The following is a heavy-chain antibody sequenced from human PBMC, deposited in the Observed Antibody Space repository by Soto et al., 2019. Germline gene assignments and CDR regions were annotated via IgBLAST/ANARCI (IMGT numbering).Heavy chain of an antibody. Sequence: QVQLVESGGGVVQPGRSLRLSCAASGFTFSSYAMHWVRQAPGKGLEWVAVISYDGSNKYYADSVKGRFTISRDNSKNTLYLQMNSLRVEDTAVYYCARAGDRVVVITYFDYWGQGTLVTVSS. V-gene: IGHV3-30-3*01. CDR3: ARAGDRVVVITYFDY. CDR1: GFTFSSYA. CDR2: ISYDGSNK. J-gene: IGHJ4*02. D-gene: IGHD3-22*01.